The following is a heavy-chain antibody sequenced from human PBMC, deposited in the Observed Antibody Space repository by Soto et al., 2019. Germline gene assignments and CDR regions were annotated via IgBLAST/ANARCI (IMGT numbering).Heavy chain of an antibody. CDR3: AIRWGGTFDY. D-gene: IGHD3-16*01. CDR1: GGSISSYY. Sequence: QVQLQVSGPGLGKPSETLSLTCTVSGGSISSYYWSWIRQPPGKGLEWIGYIYYSGSTNYNPSLKSRVNISVDTSKNQFSLKLSSVTAADTAVYYCAIRWGGTFDYWGQGTLVTVSS. CDR2: IYYSGST. V-gene: IGHV4-59*01. J-gene: IGHJ4*02.